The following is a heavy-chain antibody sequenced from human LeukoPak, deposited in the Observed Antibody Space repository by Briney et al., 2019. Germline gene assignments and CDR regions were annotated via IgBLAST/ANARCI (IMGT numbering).Heavy chain of an antibody. CDR2: MNPNSGNT. Sequence: ASVKVSCKASGDTFTSEDINWVRQAPSQGPEWMGWMNPNSGNTGYAQKFQGRVTMTRNTLISTAYLELSSLTSEDTAVYYCARGRNSWYIDWGQGTLVTVSS. J-gene: IGHJ4*02. CDR3: ARGRNSWYID. V-gene: IGHV1-8*01. D-gene: IGHD6-13*01. CDR1: GDTFTSED.